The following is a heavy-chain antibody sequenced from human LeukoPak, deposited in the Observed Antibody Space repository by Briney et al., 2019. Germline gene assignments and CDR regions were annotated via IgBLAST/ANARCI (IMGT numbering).Heavy chain of an antibody. D-gene: IGHD4-23*01. CDR2: IYYSGST. V-gene: IGHV4-59*08. J-gene: IGHJ4*02. CDR3: ARHYARRWSYFDY. Sequence: SETLSLTCTVSGGSISIYYWRWIRQPPGKGLEWIGYIYYSGSTNYNPSLKSRVTISVDTSKNQFSLKLSSVTAADTAVYYCARHYARRWSYFDYWGQGTLVTVSS. CDR1: GGSISIYY.